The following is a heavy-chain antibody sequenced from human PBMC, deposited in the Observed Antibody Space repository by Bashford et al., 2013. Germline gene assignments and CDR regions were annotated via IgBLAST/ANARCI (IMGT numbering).Heavy chain of an antibody. Sequence: ASVKVSCKASGYTFTSYYIHWVRQAPGEGLEWMGVINPSGGTTSYAQKFQGRVTMTRDTSTSTVYMDLSSLRSEDTAVYYCATVVAATEEYFQHWGQGTTGHRLL. CDR2: INPSGGTT. D-gene: IGHD2-15*01. CDR3: ATVVAATEEYFQH. CDR1: GYTFTSYY. V-gene: IGHV1-46*01. J-gene: IGHJ1*01.